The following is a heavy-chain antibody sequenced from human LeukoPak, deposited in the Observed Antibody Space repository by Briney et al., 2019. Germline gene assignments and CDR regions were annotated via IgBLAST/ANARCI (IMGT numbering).Heavy chain of an antibody. D-gene: IGHD3-10*01. CDR1: GYSFTAFY. CDR2: IHPRSGDT. J-gene: IGHJ4*02. CDR3: ARDGEYGTGSYYRGSFDY. V-gene: IGHV1-2*02. Sequence: ASVKVSCKASGYSFTAFYIHWVRQAPGQGLEWMGWIHPRSGDTRYAQKFQGRVTMARDTSISTVYMDLSSLGSDDTAVYYCARDGEYGTGSYYRGSFDYWGQGILVNVSS.